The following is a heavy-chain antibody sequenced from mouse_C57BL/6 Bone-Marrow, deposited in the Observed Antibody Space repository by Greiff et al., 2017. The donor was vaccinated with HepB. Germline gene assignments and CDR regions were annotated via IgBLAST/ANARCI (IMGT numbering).Heavy chain of an antibody. V-gene: IGHV1-64*01. CDR2: IHPNSGST. CDR3: ASRSTMIRAWFAY. D-gene: IGHD2-4*01. J-gene: IGHJ3*01. CDR1: GYTFTSYW. Sequence: QVQLQQPGAELVKPGASVKLSCKASGYTFTSYWMHWVKQRPGQGLEWIGMIHPNSGSTNYNEKFKSKATLTVDKSSSTAYMQLSSLTSEDSAVYYCASRSTMIRAWFAYWGQGTLVTVSA.